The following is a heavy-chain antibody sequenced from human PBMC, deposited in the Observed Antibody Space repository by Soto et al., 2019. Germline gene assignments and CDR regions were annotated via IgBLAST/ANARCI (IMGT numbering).Heavy chain of an antibody. J-gene: IGHJ3*02. CDR3: AXGLGYSSSWYGEDAFDI. Sequence: ASVKVSCKASGYTFTSYAMHWVRQAPGQRLEWMGWINAGNGNTKYSQKFQGRVTITRDTSASTAYMELSSLRSEDTAVYYCAXGLGYSSSWYGEDAFDIWGQGTMVTVSS. D-gene: IGHD6-13*01. CDR2: INAGNGNT. V-gene: IGHV1-3*01. CDR1: GYTFTSYA.